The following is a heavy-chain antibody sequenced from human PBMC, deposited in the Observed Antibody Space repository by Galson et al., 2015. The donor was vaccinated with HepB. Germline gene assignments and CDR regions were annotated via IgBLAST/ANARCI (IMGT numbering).Heavy chain of an antibody. CDR2: INTNTGNP. J-gene: IGHJ2*01. CDR1: GYTFTRYA. D-gene: IGHD3-16*01. V-gene: IGHV7-4-1*02. CDR3: ARDPSLRLHWYLDL. Sequence: SVKVSCKASGYTFTRYAMNWVRQAPGQGLEWMGWINTNTGNPTYAQGFTGRFVFSLDTSVSTAYLQISSLKAEDTAVYYCARDPSLRLHWYLDLWGRGTLVTVSS.